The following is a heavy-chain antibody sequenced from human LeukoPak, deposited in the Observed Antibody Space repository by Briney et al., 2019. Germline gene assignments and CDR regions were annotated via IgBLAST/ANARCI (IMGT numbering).Heavy chain of an antibody. CDR2: ISGSGGTI. D-gene: IGHD4-23*01. V-gene: IGHV3-23*01. J-gene: IGHJ4*02. CDR1: GFTFSSYA. CDR3: AKDPTVVTPFDY. Sequence: GGSLRLSCAASGFTFSSYAMSWVRQAPGKGLEWVSAISGSGGTIYYADSVKGRFTISRDNSKNTLYLQMNSLRAEDTAVYYCAKDPTVVTPFDYWGQGTLVTVSS.